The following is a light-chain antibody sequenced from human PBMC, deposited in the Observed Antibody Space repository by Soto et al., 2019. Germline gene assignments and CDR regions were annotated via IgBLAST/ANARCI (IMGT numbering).Light chain of an antibody. CDR1: QSISSY. V-gene: IGKV1-39*01. CDR2: AAS. Sequence: DIQMTQSPSSLSASVGDRVTITCRASQSISSYLNWYQHKPGKAPKLRLYAASSLQSGVASSFSSSGSGTDFTLTISSLQPEDFATYYCQHSYNSPRTFGGGTKVEIK. J-gene: IGKJ4*01. CDR3: QHSYNSPRT.